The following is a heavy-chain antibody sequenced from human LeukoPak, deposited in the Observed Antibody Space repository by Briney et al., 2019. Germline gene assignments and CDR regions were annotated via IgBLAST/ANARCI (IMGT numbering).Heavy chain of an antibody. D-gene: IGHD2-15*01. Sequence: GGSLRLSCAASGFAFSSYEMNWVRQAPGKGLEWVSYISSSGSTIYYADSVKGRFTISRDNAKNSLYLQMNSLRAEDTAVYYCARGQAASFDYWGQGTLATVSS. V-gene: IGHV3-48*03. CDR2: ISSSGSTI. CDR3: ARGQAASFDY. CDR1: GFAFSSYE. J-gene: IGHJ4*02.